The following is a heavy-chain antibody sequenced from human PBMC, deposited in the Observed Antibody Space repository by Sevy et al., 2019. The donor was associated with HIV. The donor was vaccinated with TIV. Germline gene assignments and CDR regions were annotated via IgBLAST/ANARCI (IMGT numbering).Heavy chain of an antibody. D-gene: IGHD3-10*01. CDR1: GFTFSDHG. CDR2: ISFDGSVK. CDR3: AGEYSGGDYGMDV. V-gene: IGHV3-30*03. Sequence: GGSLRLSCEASGFTFSDHGMNWVRQAPGKGLEWVALISFDGSVKYYADSVKGRFTISRENSKNTLYLQTTGLRVEDTAVYFLAGEYSGGDYGMDVWGQGTTVTVSS. J-gene: IGHJ6*02.